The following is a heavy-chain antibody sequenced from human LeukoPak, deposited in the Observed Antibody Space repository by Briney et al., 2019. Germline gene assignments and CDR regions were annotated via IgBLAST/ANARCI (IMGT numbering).Heavy chain of an antibody. CDR3: VRDDDRPDNGLDY. CDR1: GLTFSRYW. Sequence: GGSLRLSCAASGLTFSRYWMSWVRQAPGKGLEWVANIKHDGSETYYVDSVMGRFTISRDNAKNSVYLQMNSLRAEDTAVYYCVRDDDRPDNGLDYWGQGTLVTVSS. V-gene: IGHV3-7*01. D-gene: IGHD3-22*01. J-gene: IGHJ4*02. CDR2: IKHDGSET.